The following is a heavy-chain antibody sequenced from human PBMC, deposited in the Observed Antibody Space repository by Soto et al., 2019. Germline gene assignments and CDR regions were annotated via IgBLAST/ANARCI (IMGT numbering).Heavy chain of an antibody. CDR3: VRDMQLWRLDS. CDR1: ECNFRTYG. D-gene: IGHD2-15*01. CDR2: ISGSGGST. J-gene: IGHJ4*02. V-gene: IGHV3-23*01. Sequence: GGSLRVSCTAAECNFRTYGRHWVSQTPGKGLEWVSAISGSGGSTYYADSVKGRFTISRDNAKNTLYLHMNSLRAEDTAVYYCVRDMQLWRLDSWGQGTLVTVSS.